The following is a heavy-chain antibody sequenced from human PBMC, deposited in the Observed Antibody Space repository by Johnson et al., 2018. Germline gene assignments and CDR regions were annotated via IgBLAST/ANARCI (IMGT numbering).Heavy chain of an antibody. CDR1: GFSFSNYY. J-gene: IGHJ3*02. V-gene: IGHV3-7*01. D-gene: IGHD4-23*01. Sequence: VQLVESGGGLVQPGGSLRLSCVASGFSFSNYYISWVRRTPGRGLEWVANIKGDGSDKYYVKSVKGRFTISRDNAKNSLYLQMNSLRAEDTAVYYCAGEGGGFDIWGQGTLVTVSS. CDR3: AGEGGGFDI. CDR2: IKGDGSDK.